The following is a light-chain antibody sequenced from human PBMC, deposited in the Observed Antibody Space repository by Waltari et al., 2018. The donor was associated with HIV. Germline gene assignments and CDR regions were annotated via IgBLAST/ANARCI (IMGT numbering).Light chain of an antibody. Sequence: QSVLTQPPSASGTPGQRVTISWSGSSAKIGSNYVYWYQQLPGTAPKLHIYRNNLRPSGVPVRFSCSKSGTSASLSICALLSEDEADYYCAAWDDSLSVWVFGGGTNLTVL. CDR3: AAWDDSLSVWV. J-gene: IGLJ3*02. V-gene: IGLV1-47*01. CDR2: RNN. CDR1: SAKIGSNY.